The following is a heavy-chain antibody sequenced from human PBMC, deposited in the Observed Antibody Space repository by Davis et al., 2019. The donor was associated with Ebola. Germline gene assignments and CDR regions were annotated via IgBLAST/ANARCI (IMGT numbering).Heavy chain of an antibody. D-gene: IGHD6-13*01. Sequence: PGGSLRLSCVASGFTFSSYGMNWVRQAPGKGLQWISYISSSSGIIYYADSVRGRFTISRDNAKNSLYLQMNSLSAEDKAVYYCARYGGSSWYVGTATDYWGQGTLVTVSS. V-gene: IGHV3-48*04. J-gene: IGHJ4*02. CDR3: ARYGGSSWYVGTATDY. CDR2: ISSSSGII. CDR1: GFTFSSYG.